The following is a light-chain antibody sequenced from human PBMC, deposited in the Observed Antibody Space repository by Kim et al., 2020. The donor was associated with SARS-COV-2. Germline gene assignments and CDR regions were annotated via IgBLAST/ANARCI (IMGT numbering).Light chain of an antibody. V-gene: IGKV3-20*01. Sequence: SPGERATLSCRASQSITSRYLTWYQHKPGQAPRLLIYGASSRATGIPDRFSGGGSGADFTLTIDRHQPEDFAVYYCQQYVTSLFTFGQGTRLEIK. CDR3: QQYVTSLFT. CDR2: GAS. J-gene: IGKJ5*01. CDR1: QSITSRY.